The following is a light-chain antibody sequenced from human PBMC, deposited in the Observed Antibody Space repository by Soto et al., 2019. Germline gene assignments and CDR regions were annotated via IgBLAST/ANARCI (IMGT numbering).Light chain of an antibody. J-gene: IGKJ4*01. Sequence: DIQMTQTPSSLSASGGDRVIITCRASQSISTFLNWYQQKPGKAPNLLIYAASTLQTGVPSRFSGSGSGTDFTLTISSLQPEDIATYYCQQYDNLPLTFGGGTKVDIK. CDR1: QSISTF. V-gene: IGKV1-33*01. CDR3: QQYDNLPLT. CDR2: AAS.